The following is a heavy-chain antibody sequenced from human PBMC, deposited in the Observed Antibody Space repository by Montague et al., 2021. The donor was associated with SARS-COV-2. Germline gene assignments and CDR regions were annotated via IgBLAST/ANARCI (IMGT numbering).Heavy chain of an antibody. CDR3: ARQTTMLRGRAPPGV. CDR2: IYYTANT. D-gene: IGHD3-10*01. V-gene: IGHV4-39*01. Sequence: SETLSLTCTVSGGSISSTAYYWGWIRQPPGKGLEWIGSIYYTANTYYNPSLKSRVTISVDASKNQFSLTLSSVSAADTAVYYCARQTTMLRGRAPPGVWGQGTPVTVSS. J-gene: IGHJ6*02. CDR1: GGSISSTAYY.